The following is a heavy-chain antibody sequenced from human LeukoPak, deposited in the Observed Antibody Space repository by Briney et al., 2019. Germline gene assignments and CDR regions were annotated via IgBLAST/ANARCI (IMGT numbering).Heavy chain of an antibody. V-gene: IGHV4-4*07. J-gene: IGHJ4*02. D-gene: IGHD6-13*01. Sequence: SETLSLTCTVSGDSISSYYWSWIRQRAGKGLEWIGHIYTSGSTNYNPSLKTRVTLSVDKSKNQFSLKLSSVTAADTAVYYCASGRAATGVDYWGQGTLVTVSS. CDR3: ASGRAATGVDY. CDR2: IYTSGST. CDR1: GDSISSYY.